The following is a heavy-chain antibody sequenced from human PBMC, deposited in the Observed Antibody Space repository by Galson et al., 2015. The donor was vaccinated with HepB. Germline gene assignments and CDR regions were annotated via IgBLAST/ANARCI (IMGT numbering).Heavy chain of an antibody. CDR1: GGTFSSYA. V-gene: IGHV1-69*13. J-gene: IGHJ6*02. Sequence: SVKVSCKASGGTFSSYAISWVRQAPGQGLEWMGGIIPIFGTANYAQKFQGRVTITADESTSTAYMELSSLRSADTAVYYCARTPLDGSGYYYIVENYYYYGMDVWGQGTTVTVSS. D-gene: IGHD3-10*01. CDR2: IIPIFGTA. CDR3: ARTPLDGSGYYYIVENYYYYGMDV.